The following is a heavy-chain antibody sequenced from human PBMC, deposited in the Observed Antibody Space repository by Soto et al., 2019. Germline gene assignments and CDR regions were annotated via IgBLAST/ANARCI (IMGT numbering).Heavy chain of an antibody. J-gene: IGHJ4*02. D-gene: IGHD5-18*01. CDR3: VRKNKCIQLWPHFDY. CDR1: GYNFTSHL. CDR2: IYPGDSDI. V-gene: IGHV5-51*01. Sequence: XESLKIYRKASGYNFTSHLLVWVRQMPGKGLDWMGIIYPGDSDIRYSPSLQGQVTISADKSITTAYLQWSGLKASDTAIYYCVRKNKCIQLWPHFDYWGQGILVTVSS.